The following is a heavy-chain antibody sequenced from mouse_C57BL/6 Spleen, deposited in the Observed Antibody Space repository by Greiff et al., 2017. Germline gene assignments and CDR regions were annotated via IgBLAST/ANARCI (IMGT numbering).Heavy chain of an antibody. CDR2: IYPGDGDT. V-gene: IGHV1-82*01. D-gene: IGHD3-1*01. CDR1: GYAFSSSW. CDR3: ARSGPFYYFDY. Sequence: VQLQQSGPELVKPGASVKISCKASGYAFSSSWMNWVKQRPGKGLEWIGRIYPGDGDTNYNGKFKGKATLTADKSSSTAYMQLSSLTSEDSAVYFCARSGPFYYFDYWGQGTTLTVSS. J-gene: IGHJ2*01.